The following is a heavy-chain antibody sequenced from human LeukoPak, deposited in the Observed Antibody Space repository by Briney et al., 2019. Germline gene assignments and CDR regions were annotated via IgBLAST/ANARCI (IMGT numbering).Heavy chain of an antibody. V-gene: IGHV4-34*01. CDR3: ASPNSSSWYLGY. J-gene: IGHJ4*02. Sequence: SETLSLTCTISGDSTNTYFWSWIRQPPGKGLEWIGEINHSGSTNYNPSLKSRVTISVDTSKNQFSLKLSSVTAADTAVYYCASPNSSSWYLGYWGQGTLVTVSS. CDR1: GDSTNTYF. CDR2: INHSGST. D-gene: IGHD6-13*01.